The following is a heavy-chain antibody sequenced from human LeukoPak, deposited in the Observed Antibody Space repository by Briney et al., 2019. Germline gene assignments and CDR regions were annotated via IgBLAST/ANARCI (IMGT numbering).Heavy chain of an antibody. CDR2: IYYSGTT. CDR1: GGSIISSTYY. Sequence: SETLSLTCTVSGGSIISSTYYWGWVRQSPGKGLEWIGNIYYSGTTYYNPSLKSRVTISEDTSRNRFSLMLSFVTAADTAIYYCARQVSDYYYHYMDVWGEGTTVIVSS. CDR3: ARQVSDYYYHYMDV. V-gene: IGHV4-39*01. J-gene: IGHJ6*03.